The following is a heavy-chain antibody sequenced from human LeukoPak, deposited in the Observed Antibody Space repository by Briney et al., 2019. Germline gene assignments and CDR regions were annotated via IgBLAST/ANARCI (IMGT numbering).Heavy chain of an antibody. J-gene: IGHJ5*02. D-gene: IGHD3-16*01. V-gene: IGHV1-2*02. CDR3: ARALGPPPGNWFDP. CDR1: GYTFNAYY. Sequence: ASVKVSCKASGYTFNAYYMHWVRQAPGQGLEWMGWINPNSGGTNYAQKFQGRVTMTRDTSISTAYMELSRLRSDDTAVYYCARALGPPPGNWFDPWGQGTLVTVSS. CDR2: INPNSGGT.